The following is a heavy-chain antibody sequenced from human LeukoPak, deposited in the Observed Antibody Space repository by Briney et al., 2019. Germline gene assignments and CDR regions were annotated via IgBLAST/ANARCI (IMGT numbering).Heavy chain of an antibody. CDR2: INHSGST. Sequence: SETLSLTCAVYGGSFSGYYWSWIRQPPGKGLEWIGEINHSGSTNYNPSLKSRVTISVDTSKNQFSLKLSSVTAADTAVYYCAREWELVYFDYWGQGTLVTVSS. V-gene: IGHV4-34*01. CDR3: AREWELVYFDY. CDR1: GGSFSGYY. J-gene: IGHJ4*02. D-gene: IGHD1-26*01.